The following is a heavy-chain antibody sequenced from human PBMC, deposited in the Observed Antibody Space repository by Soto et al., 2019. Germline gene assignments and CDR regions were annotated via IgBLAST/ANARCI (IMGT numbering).Heavy chain of an antibody. CDR3: AKDLVVVPGAMNWFDP. CDR1: GFTFSSYA. V-gene: IGHV3-23*01. J-gene: IGHJ5*02. Sequence: PGGSLRLSCAASGFTFSSYAINWVRQAPGKGLEWVSAISGSGGSTYYADSVKGRFTISRDNSKNTLYLQMNSLRAEDTAVYYCAKDLVVVPGAMNWFDPWGQGTLVTVSS. D-gene: IGHD2-2*01. CDR2: ISGSGGST.